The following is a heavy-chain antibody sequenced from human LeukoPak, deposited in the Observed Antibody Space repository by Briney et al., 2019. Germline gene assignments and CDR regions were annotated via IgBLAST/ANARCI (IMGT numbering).Heavy chain of an antibody. CDR2: CHYSGST. J-gene: IGHJ4*02. V-gene: IGHV4-59*12. Sequence: SETLSLTCTVSGGSISSDYWSWIRQSPGKGLEWIGYCHYSGSTNSNPSLNGRVTFSVDRPRNQFSLKLTSVTAADTAVYYCAREGLFTSFDYWGQGTLVTVSS. CDR3: AREGLFTSFDY. D-gene: IGHD2/OR15-2a*01. CDR1: GGSISSDY.